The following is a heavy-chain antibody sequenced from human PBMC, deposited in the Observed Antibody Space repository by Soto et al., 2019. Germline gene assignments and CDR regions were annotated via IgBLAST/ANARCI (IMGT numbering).Heavy chain of an antibody. D-gene: IGHD2-21*02. J-gene: IGHJ4*02. Sequence: QVQLVQSGAEVRKPGASVKVSCRPSGYTFNTYYLHWLRQAPGQALEWMGVIHPSGVGTTYAQKFLGRVTVTRDTSTTTVFMELSSLRSDDTAVYYCARGGHIAVVTASFDNWGQGTLVTVSS. CDR2: IHPSGVGT. V-gene: IGHV1-46*02. CDR1: GYTFNTYY. CDR3: ARGGHIAVVTASFDN.